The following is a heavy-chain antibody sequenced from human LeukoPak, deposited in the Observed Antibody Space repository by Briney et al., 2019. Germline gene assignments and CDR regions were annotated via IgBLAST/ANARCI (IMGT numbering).Heavy chain of an antibody. V-gene: IGHV4-59*01. D-gene: IGHD3-22*01. J-gene: IGHJ3*02. Sequence: SETLSLTCTGSGGSISSYYWSWIRQPPGKGLEWIGYIYYSGSTNYNPSLKSRVTISVDTSKNQFSLKLSSVTAADTAVYYCARVAYDSSGYYYPTGAFDIWGQGTMVTVSS. CDR1: GGSISSYY. CDR3: ARVAYDSSGYYYPTGAFDI. CDR2: IYYSGST.